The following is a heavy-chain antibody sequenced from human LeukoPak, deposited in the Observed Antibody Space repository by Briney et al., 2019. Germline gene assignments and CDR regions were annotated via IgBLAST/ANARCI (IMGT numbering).Heavy chain of an antibody. CDR1: GGSFSGYY. J-gene: IGHJ4*02. Sequence: PSETLSLTCAVYGGSFSGYYWSWIRQPPVKELEWIGEINHSGSTNYNPSLKSRVTISVDTSKNQFSLKLSSVTAADTAVYYCARGQKAVTAALALDYWGQGTLVTVSS. CDR3: ARGQKAVTAALALDY. D-gene: IGHD2-21*02. CDR2: INHSGST. V-gene: IGHV4-34*01.